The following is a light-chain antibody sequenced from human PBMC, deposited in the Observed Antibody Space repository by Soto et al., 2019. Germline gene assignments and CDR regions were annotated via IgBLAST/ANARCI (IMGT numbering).Light chain of an antibody. CDR1: QGISGY. CDR3: QQYNSYWT. J-gene: IGKJ1*01. Sequence: DIQLTQSPSFLSASVGDRVTITCRASQGISGYLAWYQQTPGKAPKLLIYDASSLESGVPSRFSGSGSGTEFTLTISSLQPDDFATYYCQQYNSYWTFGQGTKV. CDR2: DAS. V-gene: IGKV1-9*01.